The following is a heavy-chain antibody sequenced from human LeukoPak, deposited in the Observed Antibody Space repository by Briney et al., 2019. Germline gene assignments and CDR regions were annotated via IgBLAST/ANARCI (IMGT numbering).Heavy chain of an antibody. V-gene: IGHV3-21*04. CDR1: GFTFSSYA. Sequence: GGSLRLSCAASGFTFSSYAMSWVRQAPGKGLEWVSAISSSGSTIYYADSVKGRFTISRDNAKNSLYLQMNSLRAEDTAVYYCARAHCSGGSCWLDYWGQGTLVTVSS. D-gene: IGHD2-15*01. J-gene: IGHJ4*02. CDR2: ISSSGSTI. CDR3: ARAHCSGGSCWLDY.